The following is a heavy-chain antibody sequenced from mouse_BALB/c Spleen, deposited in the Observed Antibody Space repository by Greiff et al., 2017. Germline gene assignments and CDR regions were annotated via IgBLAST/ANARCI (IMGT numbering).Heavy chain of an antibody. CDR1: GYSITSDYA. D-gene: IGHD2-4*01. CDR2: ISYSGST. Sequence: EVKLVESGPGLVKPSQSLSLTCTVTGYSITSDYAWNWIRQFPGNKLEWMGYISYSGSTSYNPSLKSRISITRDTSKNQFFLQLNSVTTEDTATYYCARGLRRGNWFAYWGQGTLVTVSA. V-gene: IGHV3-2*02. CDR3: ARGLRRGNWFAY. J-gene: IGHJ3*01.